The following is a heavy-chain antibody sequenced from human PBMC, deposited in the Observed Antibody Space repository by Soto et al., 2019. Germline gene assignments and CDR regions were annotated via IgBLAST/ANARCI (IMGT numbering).Heavy chain of an antibody. Sequence: QVQLVQSGAEVKKPGASVKVSCKASGYTFTSYGISWVRQAPGQGLEWMGWISAYNGNTNYAQKHKGRVNMTTDTSTSTACMELRSLKSQDTAVYYCAGAPHTYNILTGYQQVYYYMDVWGKGNTVTVYS. CDR3: AGAPHTYNILTGYQQVYYYMDV. CDR1: GYTFTSYG. J-gene: IGHJ6*03. V-gene: IGHV1-18*01. CDR2: ISAYNGNT. D-gene: IGHD3-9*01.